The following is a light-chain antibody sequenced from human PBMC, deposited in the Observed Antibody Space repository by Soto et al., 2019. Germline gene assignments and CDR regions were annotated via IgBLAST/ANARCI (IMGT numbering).Light chain of an antibody. V-gene: IGKV3D-15*01. CDR2: GAS. J-gene: IGKJ5*01. CDR3: QQLNSYPST. Sequence: EIVMTQSPATLSVSPGERATVSCRASQSVNIHLAWYQQKPGQAPRLLIYGASARATGIPAKFSGSGSGTEFTLTISSLQPEDFATYYCQQLNSYPSTFGQGTRLEI. CDR1: QSVNIH.